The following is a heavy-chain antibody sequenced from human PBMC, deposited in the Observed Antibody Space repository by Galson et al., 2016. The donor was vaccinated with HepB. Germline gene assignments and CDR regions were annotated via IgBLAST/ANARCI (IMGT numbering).Heavy chain of an antibody. D-gene: IGHD4-11*01. CDR1: GGTFSNYA. J-gene: IGHJ2*01. CDR2: IIPIFGTA. Sequence: SVKVSCKASGGTFSNYAISWVRQAPGQGLEWMGGIIPIFGTANYAQKFQGRVTITADESTSTAYMELSSLRSEDTAAYYCARGGRTVTAYWYFDLWGRGTLVTVSS. CDR3: ARGGRTVTAYWYFDL. V-gene: IGHV1-69*13.